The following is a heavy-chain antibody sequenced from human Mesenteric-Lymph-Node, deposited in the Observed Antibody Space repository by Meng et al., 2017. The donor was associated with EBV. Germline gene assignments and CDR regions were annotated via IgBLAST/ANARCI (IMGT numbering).Heavy chain of an antibody. CDR3: ASVIYGSGLNSWFDP. CDR1: GGSISSDTW. V-gene: IGHV4-4*02. Sequence: QVQLQESGPGLVKPSGTLALTCAVSGGSISSDTWWTWVRQPPGKGLEWIGEIHHSGATNYNPSLKSRVTISVDKSKNQFSLKLSSVTAADAAVYFCASVIYGSGLNSWFDPWGHGTLVTVSS. CDR2: IHHSGAT. J-gene: IGHJ5*02. D-gene: IGHD3-10*01.